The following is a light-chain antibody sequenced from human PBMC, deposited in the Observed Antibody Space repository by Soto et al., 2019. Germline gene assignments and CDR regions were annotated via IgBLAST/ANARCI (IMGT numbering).Light chain of an antibody. Sequence: DIQMTQSPSSLSASLGDRFTITFRASQSISNWLAWYQQKPGKAPKVLIFDASTLDGGVPSRFSGRRSGTDFTLTISSLQPSDFATYYCQQYNTYPLTFGGGTKVDIK. V-gene: IGKV1-5*01. CDR2: DAS. CDR3: QQYNTYPLT. CDR1: QSISNW. J-gene: IGKJ4*01.